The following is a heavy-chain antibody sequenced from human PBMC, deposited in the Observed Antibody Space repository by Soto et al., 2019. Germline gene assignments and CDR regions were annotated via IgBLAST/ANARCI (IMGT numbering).Heavy chain of an antibody. V-gene: IGHV3-15*01. D-gene: IGHD2-15*01. CDR3: TTDLWRIAVVVGSTGYFNP. J-gene: IGHJ5*02. Sequence: PGGSLRLSCAASGFTFSDAWMSLVRQAPGKGLDCVCRIKSKSDGGTTEYAAPVRGRFTISRDDSKNTLYLQMNSVKTEDTAVYYCTTDLWRIAVVVGSTGYFNPWGQGT. CDR1: GFTFSDAW. CDR2: IKSKSDGGTT.